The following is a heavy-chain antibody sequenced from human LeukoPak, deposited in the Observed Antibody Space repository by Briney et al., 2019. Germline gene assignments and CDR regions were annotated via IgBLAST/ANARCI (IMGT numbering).Heavy chain of an antibody. CDR3: ARAGYSSTWYSRYFDL. Sequence: GGSLRLSCAASGFTFSSYDMHWVRQATGKGQEWVSGIGTAGDIYYPGSVKGRFTISRENAKNSLYLQVNSLRAGDTAVYYCARAGYSSTWYSRYFDLWGRGTLVTVSS. J-gene: IGHJ2*01. D-gene: IGHD6-13*01. V-gene: IGHV3-13*01. CDR1: GFTFSSYD. CDR2: IGTAGDI.